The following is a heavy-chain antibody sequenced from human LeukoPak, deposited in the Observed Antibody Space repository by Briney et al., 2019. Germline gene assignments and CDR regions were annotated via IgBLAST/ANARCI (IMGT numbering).Heavy chain of an antibody. CDR1: GYTFTTYG. CDR3: ARDQPRRGPGNHDY. J-gene: IGHJ4*02. Sequence: ASVKVSCKASGYTFTTYGINWVRQAPGQGLEWMGWISTYDGSTKYAQKLRVRVTMIREISTSTVYMELRSLRSDDTAVYYCARDQPRRGPGNHDYWGQGTLVTVSS. CDR2: ISTYDGST. D-gene: IGHD1-26*01. V-gene: IGHV1-18*01.